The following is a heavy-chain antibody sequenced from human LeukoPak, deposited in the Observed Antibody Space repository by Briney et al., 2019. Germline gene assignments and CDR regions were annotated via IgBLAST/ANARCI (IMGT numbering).Heavy chain of an antibody. D-gene: IGHD3-22*01. Sequence: SETLSLTCTVSGGSISSSSYYWGWIRQPPGKGLEWIGSIYYSGSTYYNPSPKSRVTISVDTSKNQFSLKLSSVTAADTAVYYCARERVVVALLDAFDIWGQGTMVTVSS. CDR2: IYYSGST. CDR1: GGSISSSSYY. J-gene: IGHJ3*02. V-gene: IGHV4-39*07. CDR3: ARERVVVALLDAFDI.